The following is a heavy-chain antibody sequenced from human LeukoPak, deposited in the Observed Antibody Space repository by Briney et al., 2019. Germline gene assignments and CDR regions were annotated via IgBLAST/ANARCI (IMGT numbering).Heavy chain of an antibody. Sequence: GGSLRLSCALSGFTFSNSYMHWVRQAAGKGLECLLVIGTSGDTYYAASVRGRFTISIENARNSLFLQMRGLSAGDTAVYYCTSSPAYSSSWEAIDNWGQGTLVTVSS. CDR3: TSSPAYSSSWEAIDN. CDR1: GFTFSNSY. J-gene: IGHJ4*02. CDR2: IGTSGDT. V-gene: IGHV3-13*01. D-gene: IGHD6-13*01.